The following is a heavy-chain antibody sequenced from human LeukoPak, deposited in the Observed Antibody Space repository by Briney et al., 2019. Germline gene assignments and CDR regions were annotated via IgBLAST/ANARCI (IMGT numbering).Heavy chain of an antibody. CDR3: ARGGHCSSTSCYGYYYYYGMDV. V-gene: IGHV3-30-3*01. D-gene: IGHD2-2*01. CDR2: ISYDGSNK. CDR1: GFTFSSYA. J-gene: IGHJ6*02. Sequence: GSSLRLSCAASGFTFSSYAMHWVRQAPGKGLEGVAVISYDGSNKYYADSVKGRFTISRDNSKNTLYLQMNSLRAEDTAVYYCARGGHCSSTSCYGYYYYYGMDVWGQGTTVTVSS.